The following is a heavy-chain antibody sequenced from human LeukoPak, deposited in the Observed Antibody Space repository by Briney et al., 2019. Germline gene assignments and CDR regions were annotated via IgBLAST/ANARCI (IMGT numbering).Heavy chain of an antibody. CDR2: MNPNSGNT. J-gene: IGHJ6*03. Sequence: ASVKVSCKASGYTFTSYDINWVRQATGQGLEWRGWMNPNSGNTGYAQKFQGRVTITRNTSISTAYIELSSLRSEDTAVYYCARGNQPPQYYYYYYYMDVWGKGTTVTVSS. D-gene: IGHD1-14*01. CDR1: GYTFTSYD. CDR3: ARGNQPPQYYYYYYYMDV. V-gene: IGHV1-8*03.